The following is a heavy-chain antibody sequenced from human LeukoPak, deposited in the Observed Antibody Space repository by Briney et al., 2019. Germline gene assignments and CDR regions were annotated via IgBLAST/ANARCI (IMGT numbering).Heavy chain of an antibody. CDR3: ARGYCSSTSCPYYYYMDV. D-gene: IGHD2-2*01. Sequence: SVKVSCKASGGTFSTYSIAWVRQAPGQGLEWMGRIIPILGVPNYAQKFQGRLTITADKSTSTAYMDLSSLRSEDTAVYYCARGYCSSTSCPYYYYMDVWGKGTTVTVSS. CDR2: IIPILGVP. J-gene: IGHJ6*03. V-gene: IGHV1-69*02. CDR1: GGTFSTYS.